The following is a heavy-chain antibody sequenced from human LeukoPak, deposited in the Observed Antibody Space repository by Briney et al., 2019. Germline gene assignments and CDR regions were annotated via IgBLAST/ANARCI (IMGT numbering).Heavy chain of an antibody. D-gene: IGHD2-15*01. CDR1: GFTFSSYE. CDR3: ASHGGTRISPI. CDR2: ISSSSSTI. Sequence: PGGSLSLSCAASGFTFSSYEMNWVRQAPGKGLEWVSYISSSSSTIHYEDSVKGRFTISRDNAKKSLHLQMNSLRDEDTAVYYCASHGGTRISPILGQGTMVTVSS. J-gene: IGHJ3*02. V-gene: IGHV3-48*03.